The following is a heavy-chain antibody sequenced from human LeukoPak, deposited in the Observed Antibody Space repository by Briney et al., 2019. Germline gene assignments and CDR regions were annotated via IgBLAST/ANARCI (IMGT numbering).Heavy chain of an antibody. CDR2: ISSSSSYI. CDR3: AREYAPYCSSTSCYIGGFY. CDR1: GFTFSSYS. J-gene: IGHJ4*02. V-gene: IGHV3-21*01. Sequence: GGSLRLSCAASGFTFSSYSMNWVRQAREKGLEWVSSISSSSSYIYYADSVKGRFTISRDNAENSLYLQMNSLRAEDTAVYYCAREYAPYCSSTSCYIGGFYWGQGTLVTVSS. D-gene: IGHD2-2*02.